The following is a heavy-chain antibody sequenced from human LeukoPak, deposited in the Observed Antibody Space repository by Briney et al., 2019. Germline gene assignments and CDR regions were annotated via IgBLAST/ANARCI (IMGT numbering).Heavy chain of an antibody. D-gene: IGHD2-2*01. CDR3: ARDRDVVVPAARALYYYYGMDV. V-gene: IGHV4-31*03. CDR1: GGSVSSGSYY. Sequence: SETLSLTCTVSGGSVSSGSYYWSWIRQPPGKGLEWIGYIYYSGSTYYNPSLKSRVTISVDTSKNQFSLKLSSVTAADTAVYYCARDRDVVVPAARALYYYYGMDVWGQGATVTVSS. J-gene: IGHJ6*02. CDR2: IYYSGST.